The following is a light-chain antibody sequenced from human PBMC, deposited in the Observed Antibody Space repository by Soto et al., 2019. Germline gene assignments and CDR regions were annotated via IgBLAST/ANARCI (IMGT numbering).Light chain of an antibody. CDR2: GAS. CDR3: QQYDSFSVT. Sequence: DIQMTQSPSSLSASVGDRVTITFRASQYIGDFLNWYQQTPGKPPKLLIFGASNLHIGVPSRFSGSGSGTDFTLIVSSLQPDDFATYYCQQYDSFSVTFGQGTTGDIK. V-gene: IGKV1-5*01. J-gene: IGKJ1*01. CDR1: QYIGDF.